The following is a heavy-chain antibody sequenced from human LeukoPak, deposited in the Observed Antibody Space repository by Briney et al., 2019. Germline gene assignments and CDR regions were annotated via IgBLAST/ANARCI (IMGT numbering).Heavy chain of an antibody. V-gene: IGHV3-66*01. D-gene: IGHD4-23*01. CDR2: IYSGGRT. CDR3: ACTYGGLNYFEF. J-gene: IGHJ4*02. Sequence: GGSLRLSCVASGFTVSNNYMSWVRQAPGEGGEGISVIYSGGRTYYADSVKGRFTISRDNSKNTLYLQMNSLRAEDMAVYYCACTYGGLNYFEFWGQGPLVTVSS. CDR1: GFTVSNNY.